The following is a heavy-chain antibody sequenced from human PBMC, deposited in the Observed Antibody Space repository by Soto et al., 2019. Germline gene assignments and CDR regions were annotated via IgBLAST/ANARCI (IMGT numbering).Heavy chain of an antibody. Sequence: QVQLVQSGAEVKKPGASVKVSCKASGYSFTSYDINWVRQATGQGLEWMGWMNPNSGNTGYAQKFQGRVTMTRNTSISTAYMELSSLRSEDTAVYYCASERSSGWYVDYWGQGTLVTVSS. CDR2: MNPNSGNT. J-gene: IGHJ4*02. CDR1: GYSFTSYD. D-gene: IGHD6-19*01. CDR3: ASERSSGWYVDY. V-gene: IGHV1-8*01.